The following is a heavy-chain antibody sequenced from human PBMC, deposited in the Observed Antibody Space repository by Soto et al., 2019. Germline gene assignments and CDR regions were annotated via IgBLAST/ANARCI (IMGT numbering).Heavy chain of an antibody. J-gene: IGHJ4*02. CDR1: GFSLSTSAVG. CDR3: AHSSGWLFDY. Sequence: QITLKESGPTLVIPTQTLTLTCTFSGFSLSTSAVGVGWIRQPPGKALEWFAFIYWDDDKQYSPTLKSRLTITKDTSKNQVVLTMTDMDPVDTATYYFAHSSGWLFDYWGQGTLVTVSS. CDR2: IYWDDDK. V-gene: IGHV2-5*02. D-gene: IGHD6-19*01.